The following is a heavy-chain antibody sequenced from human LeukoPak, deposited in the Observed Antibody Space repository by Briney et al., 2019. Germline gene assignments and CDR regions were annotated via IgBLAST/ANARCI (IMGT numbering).Heavy chain of an antibody. CDR1: GGSISSYY. V-gene: IGHV4-59*01. D-gene: IGHD3-10*01. Sequence: PSETLSLTCTVSGGSISSYYWSWIRQPPGKGLEWIGYIYYSGSTNYNPSLKSRVTISVDTSKNQFSLKLSSVTAADTAVYYCARALWGDYGSGSHGDAFDIWGQGTMVTVSS. CDR3: ARALWGDYGSGSHGDAFDI. CDR2: IYYSGST. J-gene: IGHJ3*02.